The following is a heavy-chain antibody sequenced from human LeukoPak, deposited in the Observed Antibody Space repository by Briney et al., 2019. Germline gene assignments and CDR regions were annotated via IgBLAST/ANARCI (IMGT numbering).Heavy chain of an antibody. CDR1: GGSFSGYY. D-gene: IGHD3-9*01. Sequence: SETLSLTCAVYGGSFSGYYWSWIRQPPGKGLEWIGEINHSGSTNYNPSLKSRVTISVDTSKNQFSLKLSSVTAADTAVYYCARGRVHFDWLLSRCFDYWGQGTLVTVSS. CDR3: ARGRVHFDWLLSRCFDY. CDR2: INHSGST. J-gene: IGHJ4*02. V-gene: IGHV4-34*01.